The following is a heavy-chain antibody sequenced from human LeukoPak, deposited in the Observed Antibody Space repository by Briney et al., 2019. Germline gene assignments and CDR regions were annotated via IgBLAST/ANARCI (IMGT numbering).Heavy chain of an antibody. Sequence: SETLSLTCTVSGGSISSYYWSWIRQPPGKGLEWIGYIYYSGSTNYNPSLKSRVTISVDTSKNQFSLKLSSVTAADTAVYYGARDDSSGYYNYWGQGTLVTVSS. CDR1: GGSISSYY. CDR3: ARDDSSGYYNY. V-gene: IGHV4-59*01. CDR2: IYYSGST. D-gene: IGHD3-22*01. J-gene: IGHJ4*02.